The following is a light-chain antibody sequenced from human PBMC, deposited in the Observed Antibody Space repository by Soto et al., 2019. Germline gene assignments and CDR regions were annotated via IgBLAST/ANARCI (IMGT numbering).Light chain of an antibody. CDR1: EGIVNY. Sequence: IQLTQSPSSLSAPVGDRVTITCRASEGIVNYLAWYQQQPGKAPKLLIYGASTLQGGVPSRFTGSGSGTDFTLTISSLQPEDCATYHCQQLFRYPLAFGQGTRLEMK. CDR2: GAS. J-gene: IGKJ5*01. CDR3: QQLFRYPLA. V-gene: IGKV1-9*01.